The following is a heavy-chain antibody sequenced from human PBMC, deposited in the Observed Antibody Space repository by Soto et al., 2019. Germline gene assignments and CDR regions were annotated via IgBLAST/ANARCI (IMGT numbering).Heavy chain of an antibody. D-gene: IGHD2-2*01. CDR2: TYYRSKWYN. CDR1: GDSVSSNSAA. V-gene: IGHV6-1*01. Sequence: PSQTLSLTCAISGDSVSSNSAAWNWIRQSPSRGLEWLGRTYYRSKWYNDYAVSVKSRITINPDTSKNQFSLQLNSVTPEDTAVYYCARGGCSSNSCYPLYGMDVWGQGTTVTVYS. J-gene: IGHJ6*02. CDR3: ARGGCSSNSCYPLYGMDV.